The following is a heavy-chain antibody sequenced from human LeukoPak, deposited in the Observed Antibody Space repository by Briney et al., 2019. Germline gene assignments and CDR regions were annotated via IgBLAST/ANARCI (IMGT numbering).Heavy chain of an antibody. CDR3: ARHYYYSSGYYYLDY. J-gene: IGHJ4*02. Sequence: SETLSLTCTVSGGSISSYYWSWIRQPPGKGLEWIGYIYYSGSTNYNPSLKSRVTISVDTSKNQFSLKLSSVTAADTAVYYCARHYYYSSGYYYLDYWGQGTLVTVSS. CDR1: GGSISSYY. CDR2: IYYSGST. V-gene: IGHV4-59*01. D-gene: IGHD3-22*01.